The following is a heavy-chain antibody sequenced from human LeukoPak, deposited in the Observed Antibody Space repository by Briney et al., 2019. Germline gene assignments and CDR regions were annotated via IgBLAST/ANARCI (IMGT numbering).Heavy chain of an antibody. Sequence: GSLRLSCAASGFTFSSYGMSWVRQAPGKGLEWVSSISSSSSYIYYADSMKGRFTISRDNTKNSLYLQMNSLRAEDTAVYYCARETYCTSTRCPIGDHFDYWGQGTLVTVSS. J-gene: IGHJ4*02. CDR3: ARETYCTSTRCPIGDHFDY. V-gene: IGHV3-21*01. D-gene: IGHD2-2*01. CDR2: ISSSSSYI. CDR1: GFTFSSYG.